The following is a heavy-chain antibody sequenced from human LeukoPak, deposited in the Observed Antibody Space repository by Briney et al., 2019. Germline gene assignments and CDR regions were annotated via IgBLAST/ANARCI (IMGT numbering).Heavy chain of an antibody. Sequence: PSETLSLTCAVYGGSFNGYYWSWIRQPPGNGLEWIGEINHSGSTNYNPSLKSRVTISVDTSKNQFSLKLSSVTAADTAVYYCAREGRYYGSGSYYRAQTDYFDYWGQGTLVTVSS. J-gene: IGHJ4*02. CDR2: INHSGST. V-gene: IGHV4-34*01. CDR1: GGSFNGYY. CDR3: AREGRYYGSGSYYRAQTDYFDY. D-gene: IGHD3-10*01.